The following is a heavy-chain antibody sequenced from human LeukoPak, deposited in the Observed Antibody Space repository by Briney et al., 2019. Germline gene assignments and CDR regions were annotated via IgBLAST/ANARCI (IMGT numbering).Heavy chain of an antibody. CDR1: GGSISSYY. D-gene: IGHD3-10*01. CDR2: IYHSGST. V-gene: IGHV4-59*12. J-gene: IGHJ4*02. CDR3: ASHYGSGSYLVDY. Sequence: SETLSLTCTVPGGSISSYYWSWIRQPPGKGLEWIGYIYHSGSTYYNPSLKSRVTISVDRSKNQFSLKLSSVTAADAAVYYCASHYGSGSYLVDYWGQGTLVTVSS.